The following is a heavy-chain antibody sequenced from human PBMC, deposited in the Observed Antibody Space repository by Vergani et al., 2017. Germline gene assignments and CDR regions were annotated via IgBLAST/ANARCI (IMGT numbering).Heavy chain of an antibody. CDR3: AREPPLTGFFYY. J-gene: IGHJ4*02. V-gene: IGHV1-46*03. D-gene: IGHD3-9*01. CDR2: ISPDGFRT. CDR1: GYIFTAYY. Sequence: QVQLVQSGAEVGQPGASVKISCKASGYIFTAYYIHWVRQAPEQGLEWVGVISPDGFRTFYAQKFQSRVTMTRDTSTSTVEVEVTSLRSDGTAVYYCAREPPLTGFFYYWGQGTLVTVSS.